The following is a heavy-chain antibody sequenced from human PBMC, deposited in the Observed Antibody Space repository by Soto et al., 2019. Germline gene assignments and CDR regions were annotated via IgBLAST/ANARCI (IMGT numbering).Heavy chain of an antibody. CDR1: GFPFSSYS. J-gene: IGHJ4*02. V-gene: IGHV3-23*01. CDR2: ISGSGGST. Sequence: GGSLRLSCAASGFPFSSYSMSWVRQAPGKGLEWVSAISGSGGSTYYADSVKGRFTISRDNSKNTPYLQMNSLRAEDTAVYYCAKDSIVVVPAAIVYYFDYWGQGTLVTVSS. CDR3: AKDSIVVVPAAIVYYFDY. D-gene: IGHD2-2*01.